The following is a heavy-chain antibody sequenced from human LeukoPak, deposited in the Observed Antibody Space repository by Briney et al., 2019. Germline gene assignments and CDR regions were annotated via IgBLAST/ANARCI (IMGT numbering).Heavy chain of an antibody. CDR2: VYYSGSP. Sequence: ESSETLSLTCTVSGGSIRSSSYYWAWIRQPPGKGLEWIGTVYYSGSPDYNPSLKSRVTISVDTSKSQFSLKLSSVTAADTAVYYCASGSSGSYYPLDYWGQGTLVTVSS. D-gene: IGHD3-10*01. J-gene: IGHJ4*02. CDR1: GGSIRSSSYY. CDR3: ASGSSGSYYPLDY. V-gene: IGHV4-39*01.